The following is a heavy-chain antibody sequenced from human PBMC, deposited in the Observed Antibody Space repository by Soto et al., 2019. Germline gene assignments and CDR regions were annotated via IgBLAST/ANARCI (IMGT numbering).Heavy chain of an antibody. CDR1: GFTFSSFS. CDR3: AREAQEWLIQGAHFQY. D-gene: IGHD6-19*01. J-gene: IGHJ1*01. CDR2: VSGNGAAS. V-gene: IGHV3-23*01. Sequence: EVQLLESGGGLVQPGGSLRLSCAVSGFTFSSFSMSWVRQAPGKGREWVSGVSGNGAASYYADSVKGRFTISRDNSKNTLYLKMNSLRAEDTAVYYCAREAQEWLIQGAHFQYWGQGTLVTVPS.